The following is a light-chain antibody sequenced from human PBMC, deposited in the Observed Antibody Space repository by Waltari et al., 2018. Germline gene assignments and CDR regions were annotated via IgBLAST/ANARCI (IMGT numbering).Light chain of an antibody. CDR2: KAT. V-gene: IGKV1-5*03. Sequence: DIQMTQSPSPLSASVGARVTITCRASQSISSWLDLFQKKPGKAPKLLIYKATTVEIGVPSRFSVSGSGTEFTLTITCLQPDDFAAYYCQPYKSNLRTFSGGTKVEIK. CDR1: QSISSW. CDR3: QPYKSNLRT. J-gene: IGKJ4*01.